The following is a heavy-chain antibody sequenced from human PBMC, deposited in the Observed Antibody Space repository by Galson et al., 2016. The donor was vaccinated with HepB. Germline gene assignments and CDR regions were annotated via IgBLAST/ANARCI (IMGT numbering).Heavy chain of an antibody. D-gene: IGHD3-10*01. Sequence: SLRLSCAASGFTFGSYGMNWVRQAPGKGLEWISYINSLSNTADYADSVKGRFFISRDNVRNSLFLQMNSLRDEDTAVYYCARAGHGSGSYFDYSYFAMDVWGHGTTVTVSS. CDR1: GFTFGSYG. CDR3: ARAGHGSGSYFDYSYFAMDV. V-gene: IGHV3-48*02. CDR2: INSLSNTA. J-gene: IGHJ6*02.